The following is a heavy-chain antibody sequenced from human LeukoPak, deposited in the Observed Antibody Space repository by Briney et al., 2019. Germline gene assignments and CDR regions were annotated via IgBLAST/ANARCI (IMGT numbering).Heavy chain of an antibody. Sequence: ASVKVSCKASGYTFTSYGVSWVRQAPGQGLEWMGWISAYNGNTNYAQKLQGRVTMTTDTSTSTAYMELSSLRSEDTAVYYCARGCGSSGYLLPYYYYYMDVWGKGTTVTISS. CDR1: GYTFTSYG. J-gene: IGHJ6*03. CDR2: ISAYNGNT. V-gene: IGHV1-18*01. D-gene: IGHD3-22*01. CDR3: ARGCGSSGYLLPYYYYYMDV.